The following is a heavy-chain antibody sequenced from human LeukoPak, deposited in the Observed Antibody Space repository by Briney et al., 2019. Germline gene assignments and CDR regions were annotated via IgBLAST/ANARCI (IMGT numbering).Heavy chain of an antibody. J-gene: IGHJ4*02. V-gene: IGHV3-21*01. D-gene: IGHD3-10*01. Sequence: GGSLRLSCAASGFTFSSYSMNRVRQAPGKGLEGVSSISSSSSYIYYADSVKGRFTISRDNAKNSLYLQMNSLRAEDTAVYYCARGYGSGSYYNVYFDYWGQGTLVTVSS. CDR1: GFTFSSYS. CDR2: ISSSSSYI. CDR3: ARGYGSGSYYNVYFDY.